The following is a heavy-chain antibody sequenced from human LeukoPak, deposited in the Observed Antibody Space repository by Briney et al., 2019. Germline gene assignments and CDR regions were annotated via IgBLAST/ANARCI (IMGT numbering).Heavy chain of an antibody. CDR3: ARFIAAPYYFDY. CDR1: GFTFSNFW. V-gene: IGHV3-7*01. CDR2: IRQDGSQK. J-gene: IGHJ4*02. Sequence: PGGSLRLSCAASGFTFSNFWMSWVRQAPGKGLEWVATIRQDGSQKYYVDSVKGRFTISRDNAKNSLYLQMNSLRAEDTAVYYCARFIAAPYYFDYWGRGTLVTVSS. D-gene: IGHD6-13*01.